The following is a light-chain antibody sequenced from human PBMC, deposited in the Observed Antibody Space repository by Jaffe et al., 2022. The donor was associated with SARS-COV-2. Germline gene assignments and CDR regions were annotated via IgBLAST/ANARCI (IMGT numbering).Light chain of an antibody. CDR2: DDI. V-gene: IGLV3-21*02. CDR1: NIESKS. J-gene: IGLJ1*01. CDR3: QVWNSRSDLNYV. Sequence: SYVLTQPPSVSVAPGQTARIPCEGNNIESKSVHWYQQKAGQAPVLVVYDDIVRPSGIPERISGSNSGNTATLTISRVEAGDEADYFCQVWNSRSDLNYVFGTGTKVTVL.